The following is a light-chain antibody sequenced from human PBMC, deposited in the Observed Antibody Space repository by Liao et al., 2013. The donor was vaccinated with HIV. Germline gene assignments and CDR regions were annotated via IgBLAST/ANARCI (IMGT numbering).Light chain of an antibody. CDR2: YDS. J-gene: IGLJ1*01. CDR1: NIGGRS. V-gene: IGLV3-21*04. CDR3: QVWDSSSDHYV. Sequence: VLTQPPSVSEAPGKTARITCGGPNIGGRSVHWYQQKPGQAPVVIIYYDSDRPSGIPERLSGSNSGSTATLTISRVEAGDEADYYCQVWDSSSDHYVFGTGTKVTVL.